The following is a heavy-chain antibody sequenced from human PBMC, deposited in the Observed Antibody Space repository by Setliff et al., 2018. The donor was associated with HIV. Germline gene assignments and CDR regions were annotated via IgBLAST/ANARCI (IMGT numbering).Heavy chain of an antibody. D-gene: IGHD1-26*01. CDR1: GGSFTDYY. V-gene: IGHV4-34*01. CDR3: ARGARLLAAYSDRWDYFYMEV. Sequence: PSETLSLTCAVFGGSFTDYYWIWIRQPPGKGLEWIGEINHSGSTHYNPSLKSRFIISVDTSKNQFSLKVNSITAADTAVDYCARGARLLAAYSDRWDYFYMEVWGKGTTVTVSS. CDR2: INHSGST. J-gene: IGHJ6*03.